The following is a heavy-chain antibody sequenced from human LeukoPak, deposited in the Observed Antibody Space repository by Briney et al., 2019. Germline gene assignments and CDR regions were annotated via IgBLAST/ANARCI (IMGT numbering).Heavy chain of an antibody. CDR2: IYTSGST. Sequence: SETLSLTCTVSGGSISIYYWSWIRQPAGKGLEWIGRIYTSGSTNYNPSLKSRVTMSVDTSKNQFSLKLSSVTAADTAVYYCARTISTYSYGYDYWGQGTLVTVSS. J-gene: IGHJ4*02. CDR1: GGSISIYY. CDR3: ARTISTYSYGYDY. D-gene: IGHD5-18*01. V-gene: IGHV4-4*07.